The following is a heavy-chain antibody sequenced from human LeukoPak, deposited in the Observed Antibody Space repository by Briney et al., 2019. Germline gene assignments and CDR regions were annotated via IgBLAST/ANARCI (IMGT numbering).Heavy chain of an antibody. V-gene: IGHV3-21*04. CDR1: GFTFSAYS. J-gene: IGHJ4*01. CDR2: ISSSGTYI. Sequence: TGGSLRLSCAASGFTFSAYSINWVRQAPGRGLEWVSSISSSGTYIYYADSVKGRFTISRDNAKNSLSLQMNSLRAEDTAIYYCARDRYFDFWGQGTLVTVSS. CDR3: ARDRYFDF.